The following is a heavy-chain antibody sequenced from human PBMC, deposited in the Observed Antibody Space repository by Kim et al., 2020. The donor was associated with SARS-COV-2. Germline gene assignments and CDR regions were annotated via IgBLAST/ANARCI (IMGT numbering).Heavy chain of an antibody. CDR3: ARGDYGDSYFDY. CDR2: ISYDGSNK. V-gene: IGHV3-30*04. CDR1: GFTFSSYA. J-gene: IGHJ4*02. D-gene: IGHD4-17*01. Sequence: GGSLRLSCAASGFTFSSYAMHWVRQAPGKGLEWVAVISYDGSNKYYADSVKGRFTISRDNSKNTLYLQMNSLRAEDTAVYYCARGDYGDSYFDYWGQGTLVTVSS.